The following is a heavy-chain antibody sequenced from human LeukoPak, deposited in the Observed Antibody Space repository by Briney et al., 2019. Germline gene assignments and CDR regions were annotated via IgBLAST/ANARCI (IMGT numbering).Heavy chain of an antibody. CDR2: IIPIFGTA. CDR3: ARGPQEYSSSWYGGYFDY. Sequence: SVEVSCKASGGTFSSYAISWVRQAPGQGLEWMGGIIPIFGTANYAQKFQGRVTITADESTSTAYMELSSLRSEDTAVYYCARGPQEYSSSWYGGYFDYWGQGTLVTVSS. J-gene: IGHJ4*02. D-gene: IGHD6-13*01. CDR1: GGTFSSYA. V-gene: IGHV1-69*13.